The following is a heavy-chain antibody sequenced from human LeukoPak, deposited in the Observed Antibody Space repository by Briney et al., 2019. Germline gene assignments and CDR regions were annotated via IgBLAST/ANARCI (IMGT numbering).Heavy chain of an antibody. CDR1: GGSISSYY. D-gene: IGHD2-2*01. J-gene: IGHJ3*02. CDR2: IYYSGST. V-gene: IGHV4-59*08. Sequence: PSETLSLTCTVSGGSISSYYWSWIRQPPGKGLEWIGYIYYSGSTNYNPSLKSRVTISVDTSKNQFSLKLSSVTAADTAVYYCARRDCSSTGCWDAFDIWGQGTMVTVSS. CDR3: ARRDCSSTGCWDAFDI.